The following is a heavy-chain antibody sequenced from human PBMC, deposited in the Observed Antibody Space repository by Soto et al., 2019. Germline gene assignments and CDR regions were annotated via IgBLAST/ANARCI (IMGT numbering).Heavy chain of an antibody. CDR2: ISAYNGNT. J-gene: IGHJ6*03. Sequence: ASVKVSCKASRYTFTSYGISWVRQAPGQGLEWMGWISAYNGNTNYAQKLQGRVTMTTDTSTSTAYMELRSLRSDDTAVYYCARSETITIFGVVIRTGYYYYMDVWGKGTTVTVSS. D-gene: IGHD3-3*01. CDR3: ARSETITIFGVVIRTGYYYYMDV. V-gene: IGHV1-18*01. CDR1: RYTFTSYG.